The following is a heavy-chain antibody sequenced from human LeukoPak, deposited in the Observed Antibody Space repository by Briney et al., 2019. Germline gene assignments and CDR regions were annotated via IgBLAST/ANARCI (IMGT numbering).Heavy chain of an antibody. D-gene: IGHD3-16*01. CDR2: IYYSGST. Sequence: PSETLSLTCTVSGGSISSYYWSWIRQPPGKGLEWIGYIYYSGSTNYNSSLKSRVTISVDTSKNQFSLKLSSVTAADTAVYYCAGGDMITFGGSIARWGQGTLVTVSS. J-gene: IGHJ4*02. CDR3: AGGDMITFGGSIAR. CDR1: GGSISSYY. V-gene: IGHV4-59*01.